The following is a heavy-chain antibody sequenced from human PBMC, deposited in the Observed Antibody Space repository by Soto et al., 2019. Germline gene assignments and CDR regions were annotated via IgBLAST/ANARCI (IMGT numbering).Heavy chain of an antibody. CDR3: AKSVSIGWGWFDP. J-gene: IGHJ5*02. Sequence: PSETLSLTCTVSGGSISSGDYFWSWIRQPPGKGLEWIGFINYSGSTHYSPSLKSRVTISGDTSKNQFSLKLSSVTAADTAVYFCAKSVSIGWGWFDPWGQGTLVTVSS. CDR2: INYSGST. D-gene: IGHD3-16*01. V-gene: IGHV4-30-4*01. CDR1: GGSISSGDYF.